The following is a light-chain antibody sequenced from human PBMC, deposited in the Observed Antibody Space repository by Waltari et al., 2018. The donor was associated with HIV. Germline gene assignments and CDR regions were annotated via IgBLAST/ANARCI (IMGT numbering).Light chain of an antibody. CDR3: QQYNNWVT. CDR1: QSLANL. Sequence: EVVLPQSPATLHLSPRERVTLSCGPSQSLANLLGWYQQKPGQPPRLLIYDASRRATGVPARFSGSGSGTDFTLTVSSLEPEDFAIYYCQQYNNWVTFGGGTKVEIK. V-gene: IGKV3-11*01. CDR2: DAS. J-gene: IGKJ4*01.